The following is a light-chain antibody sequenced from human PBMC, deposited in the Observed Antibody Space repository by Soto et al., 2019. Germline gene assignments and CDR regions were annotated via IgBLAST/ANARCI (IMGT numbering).Light chain of an antibody. V-gene: IGKV1-5*01. CDR3: QQYNSYPWT. Sequence: DIQMTQSPSTLSASVGDRLTITCRASQSISSWLAWYQQKQGKXPKXXIYDASSLESGVPSRFSGSGSGTELTLTISSLQPDDFETYYCQQYNSYPWTFGQGTKVDIK. CDR2: DAS. CDR1: QSISSW. J-gene: IGKJ1*01.